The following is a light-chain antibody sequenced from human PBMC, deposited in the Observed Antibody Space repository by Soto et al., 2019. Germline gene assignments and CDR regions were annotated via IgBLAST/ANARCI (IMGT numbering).Light chain of an antibody. Sequence: QSVLTQPPSVSAAPGQKVTISCSGNSSNIESNSVSWYQQLPGTAPKLLIYDNNKRPSGIPDRCSGSKSGTSATLGITGLQTGDEADYSCATWDSSRSALFGGGTKLTVL. V-gene: IGLV1-51*01. CDR2: DNN. CDR1: SSNIESNS. CDR3: ATWDSSRSAL. J-gene: IGLJ2*01.